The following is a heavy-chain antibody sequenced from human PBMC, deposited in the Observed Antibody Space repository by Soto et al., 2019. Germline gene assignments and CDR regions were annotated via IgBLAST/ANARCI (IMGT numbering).Heavy chain of an antibody. CDR1: GYTFTSYA. V-gene: IGHV1-3*01. Sequence: GASVKVSCKASGYTFTSYAMHWVRQAPGQRLEWMGWINAGNGNTKYSQKFQGRVTITRDTSASTAYMELSSLRSEDTAVYYCARDSNDFWSGPAGLMDVWGQGTTVTVSS. CDR3: ARDSNDFWSGPAGLMDV. J-gene: IGHJ6*02. CDR2: INAGNGNT. D-gene: IGHD3-3*01.